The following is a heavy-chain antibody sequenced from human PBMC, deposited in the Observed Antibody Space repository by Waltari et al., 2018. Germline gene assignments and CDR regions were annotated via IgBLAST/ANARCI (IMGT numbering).Heavy chain of an antibody. CDR3: ARDRGPAAVTSCDS. D-gene: IGHD4-17*01. Sequence: QLMQSGAEVKKPGASVRVSCKASGYTFTSYGINWVRQAPGRGLEWMGWISGYHGNIHKAQGPQGRSCMTTAASTGTAYMELRRLASESPAVYYCARDRGPAAVTSCDSWGQGTLVTVSP. V-gene: IGHV1-18*01. CDR2: ISGYHGNI. CDR1: GYTFTSYG. J-gene: IGHJ4*02.